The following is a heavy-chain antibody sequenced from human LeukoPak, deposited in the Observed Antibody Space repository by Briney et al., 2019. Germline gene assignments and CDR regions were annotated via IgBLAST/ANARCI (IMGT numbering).Heavy chain of an antibody. CDR1: GFTFSNAW. Sequence: GGSLRLSCAASGFTFSNAWMSWVRQAPGKGLEWVGHIKSKTDGGTTDYAARVKGRFTISRDETKNTLYLQMNSLKTEDTAVYYCTTMHYDILTGYSSWGQGTLVTVSS. CDR3: TTMHYDILTGYSS. V-gene: IGHV3-15*01. J-gene: IGHJ4*02. CDR2: IKSKTDGGTT. D-gene: IGHD3-9*01.